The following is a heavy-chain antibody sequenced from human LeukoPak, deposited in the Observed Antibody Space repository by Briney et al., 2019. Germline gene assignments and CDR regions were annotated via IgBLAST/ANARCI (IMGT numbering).Heavy chain of an antibody. CDR2: ISGYNGNT. CDR1: GYTFTSYA. V-gene: IGHV1-18*01. Sequence: ASVKVSCKASGYTFTSYAISWVRQAPGQGLEWMGWISGYNGNTKYAQKVQGRVTMTTDTSTTTAYMELRSLRSDDTAVYFCAREMSVAGYYFDSWGQGTLVTVSS. CDR3: AREMSVAGYYFDS. D-gene: IGHD6-19*01. J-gene: IGHJ4*02.